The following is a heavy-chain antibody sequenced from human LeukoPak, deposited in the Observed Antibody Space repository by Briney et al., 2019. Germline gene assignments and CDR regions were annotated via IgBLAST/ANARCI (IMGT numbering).Heavy chain of an antibody. V-gene: IGHV3-30*04. CDR1: GFTFSSYA. D-gene: IGHD3-16*02. CDR2: ISYDGSNK. CDR3: AKDSNDYVWGSYRPQYMDV. Sequence: PGRSLRLSCAASGFTFSSYAMHWVRQAPGKGLEWVAVISYDGSNKYYADSVKGRFTISRDNSKNTLYLQMNSLRAEDTAVYYCAKDSNDYVWGSYRPQYMDVWGKGTTVTISS. J-gene: IGHJ6*03.